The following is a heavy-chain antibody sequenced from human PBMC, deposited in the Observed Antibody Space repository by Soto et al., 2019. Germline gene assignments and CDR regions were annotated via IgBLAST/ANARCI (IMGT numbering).Heavy chain of an antibody. CDR3: AKQAWFEEENRLDH. CDR1: GFTFSSYA. Sequence: EVQLLESGGGLVQPGGSLRLSCAASGFTFSSYAMGWVRQAPGKDLEWVSGITGNGGSTYYADSVKGRFTISRDNSKNTLHLQMNSLRVEDTAVYHCAKQAWFEEENRLDHWGQGTLVTVSS. V-gene: IGHV3-23*01. CDR2: ITGNGGST. D-gene: IGHD3-10*01. J-gene: IGHJ4*02.